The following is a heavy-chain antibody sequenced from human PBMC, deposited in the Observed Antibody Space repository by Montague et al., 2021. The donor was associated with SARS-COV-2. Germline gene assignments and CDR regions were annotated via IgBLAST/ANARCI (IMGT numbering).Heavy chain of an antibody. D-gene: IGHD3-16*01. CDR3: ARSQTSYVTSNCENSFDV. J-gene: IGHJ4*02. CDR1: GGSITPYY. CDR2: TYYSGTT. Sequence: SETLSLTCTVSGGSITPYYWSWIRQSPGKGLECIGHTYYSGTTDYNPSLKSRVTISVDTSKNQFSLKLSSVTAADTAVYYCARSQTSYVTSNCENSFDVWGQGTPVTVSS. V-gene: IGHV4-59*12.